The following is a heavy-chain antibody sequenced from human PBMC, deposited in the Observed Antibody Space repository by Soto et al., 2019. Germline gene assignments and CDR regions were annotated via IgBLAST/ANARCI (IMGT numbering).Heavy chain of an antibody. CDR1: GYTFTSYD. D-gene: IGHD5-18*01. Sequence: VASVKVSCKASGYTFTSYDINWVRQATGQGLEWMGWMNPNSGNTGYAQKFQGRVTMTRNTSISTAYMELSSLRSEDTAVYYCARGRHNTAMVNWFDPWGQGTLVTVSS. J-gene: IGHJ5*02. V-gene: IGHV1-8*01. CDR3: ARGRHNTAMVNWFDP. CDR2: MNPNSGNT.